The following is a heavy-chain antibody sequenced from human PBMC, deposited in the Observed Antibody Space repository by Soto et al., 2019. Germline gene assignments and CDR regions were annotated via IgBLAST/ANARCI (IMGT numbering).Heavy chain of an antibody. CDR1: GGSITDNY. Sequence: QVQLQQSGPGLLKPSETLSLTCSVSGGSITDNYWTWIRQSPGKGLEWVGYIYYTGITNYNPSLNTRVTTSLDRSKNQFSLTLDSVTAAATAVYYCARALDFDFWGGRNWFDPWRPGTLVNVSA. D-gene: IGHD3-3*01. J-gene: IGHJ5*02. CDR3: ARALDFDFWGGRNWFDP. CDR2: IYYTGIT. V-gene: IGHV4-59*01.